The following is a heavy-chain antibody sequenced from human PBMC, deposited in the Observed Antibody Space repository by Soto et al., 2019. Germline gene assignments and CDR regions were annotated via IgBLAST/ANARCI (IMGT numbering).Heavy chain of an antibody. V-gene: IGHV3-23*01. D-gene: IGHD3-10*01. CDR2: ISGSGGST. CDR3: AKGAGFGGPEYYGMDV. CDR1: GFTFSSYA. Sequence: PGGSLRLSCAASGFTFSSYAMSWVRQAPGKGLEWVSAISGSGGSTYYADSVKGRFTISRDNSKNTLYLQMNSLRAEDTAVYYCAKGAGFGGPEYYGMDVWGQGTTVTVSS. J-gene: IGHJ6*02.